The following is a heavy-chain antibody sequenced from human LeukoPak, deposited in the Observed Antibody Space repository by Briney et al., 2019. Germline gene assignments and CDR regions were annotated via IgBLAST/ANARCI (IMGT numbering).Heavy chain of an antibody. Sequence: SETLSLTCTVSGGSISSYYWSWIRQPPGKGLEWIGDIYYSGTTNYNPSLKSPVTISIDTSKNQFSLKLSSVTAADTAVYYCARGGTRDGGHYSDYWSQGTLVTVSS. J-gene: IGHJ4*02. D-gene: IGHD2-21*02. CDR3: ARGGTRDGGHYSDY. CDR2: IYYSGTT. CDR1: GGSISSYY. V-gene: IGHV4-59*01.